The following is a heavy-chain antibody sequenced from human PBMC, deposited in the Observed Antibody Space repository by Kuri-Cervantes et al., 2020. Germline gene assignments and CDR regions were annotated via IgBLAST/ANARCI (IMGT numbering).Heavy chain of an antibody. V-gene: IGHV3-7*03. D-gene: IGHD6-19*01. J-gene: IGHJ4*02. CDR1: GFTFSDYY. CDR2: MNEDGSQK. CDR3: AKGPTIIAVAGEFDY. Sequence: GESLKISCAASGFTFSDYYMSWIRQAPGKGLEWVANMNEDGSQKYYVDSVKGRFTISRDNAKNSLYLQMNSLRAEDTAVYYCAKGPTIIAVAGEFDYWGQGTLVTVSS.